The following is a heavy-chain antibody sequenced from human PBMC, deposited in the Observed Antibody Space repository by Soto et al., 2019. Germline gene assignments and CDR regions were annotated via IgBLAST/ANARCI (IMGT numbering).Heavy chain of an antibody. J-gene: IGHJ4*02. CDR1: GYTFITYG. CDR3: AKRDGCLDY. V-gene: IGHV1-18*01. CDR2: ITLYNGNT. D-gene: IGHD2-21*02. Sequence: VQLVQSGAEVKKPGASVKVSCKASGYTFITYGITWLRQAPGQGLEWMGWITLYNGNTNYAQKLQGRVTMTTDTSTRTAYMELWRLRSDDSAVYYCAKRDGCLDYWGQGTLVTVSS.